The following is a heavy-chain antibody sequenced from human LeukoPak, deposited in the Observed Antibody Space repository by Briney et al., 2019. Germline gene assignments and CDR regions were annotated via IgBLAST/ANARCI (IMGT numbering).Heavy chain of an antibody. CDR2: IKPKTDGETT. J-gene: IGHJ4*02. D-gene: IGHD2-21*01. CDR3: ITPLPYSAQ. CDR1: GFTFSSYG. V-gene: IGHV3-15*07. Sequence: EPGGSLKLSRAASGFTFSSYGMHWVRQAPGKGLEWVGRIKPKTDGETTEYAAPVKDRFSISRDDSKSMMYLQMNSLKTEDTAVYSCITPLPYSAQGGQGTLVTVSS.